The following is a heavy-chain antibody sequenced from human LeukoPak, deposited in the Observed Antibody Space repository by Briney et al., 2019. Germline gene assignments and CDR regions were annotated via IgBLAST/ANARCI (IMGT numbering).Heavy chain of an antibody. CDR2: ICYGGDSI. V-gene: IGHV3-21*01. J-gene: IGHJ6*02. CDR1: GFAFSSCS. D-gene: IGHD6-13*01. CDR3: GGKFCSSPASMDV. Sequence: GGSLRLSCAASGFAFSSCSMNWVRQAPGKGLEWVSSICYGGDSIYYSYTVKGRFTVYRDNDKNSLYLQMDSLREEDAAVYYCGGKFCSSPASMDVWGQGTTVTVSS.